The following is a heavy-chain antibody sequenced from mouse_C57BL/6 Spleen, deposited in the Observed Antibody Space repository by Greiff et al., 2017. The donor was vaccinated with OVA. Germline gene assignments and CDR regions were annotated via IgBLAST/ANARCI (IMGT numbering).Heavy chain of an antibody. CDR2: INPSTGGT. CDR1: GYSFTGYY. V-gene: IGHV1-42*01. CDR3: ASRGGFRPFDY. Sequence: VQLKESGPELVKPGASVKISCKASGYSFTGYYMNWVKQSPEKSLEWIGEINPSTGGTTYNQKFKAKATLTVDKSSSTAYMQLKSLTSEDSAVYYCASRGGFRPFDYWGQGTTLTVSS. J-gene: IGHJ2*01. D-gene: IGHD3-1*01.